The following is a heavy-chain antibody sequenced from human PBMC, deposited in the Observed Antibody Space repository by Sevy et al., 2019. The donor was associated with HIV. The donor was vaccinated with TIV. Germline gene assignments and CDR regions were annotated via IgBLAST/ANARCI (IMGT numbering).Heavy chain of an antibody. V-gene: IGHV3-23*01. J-gene: IGHJ3*02. CDR2: IFRSGDVT. CDR3: AGARYDSSGSFDAFDI. CDR1: GFTFSNYA. Sequence: GGSLRLSCTGSGFTFSNYAMNWVRQAPGKGLEWVSTIFRSGDVTYYADSVKGLFTISRDNSRNTLFLQMKSLRAEDTAVYYCAGARYDSSGSFDAFDIWGQGTMVTVSS. D-gene: IGHD3-22*01.